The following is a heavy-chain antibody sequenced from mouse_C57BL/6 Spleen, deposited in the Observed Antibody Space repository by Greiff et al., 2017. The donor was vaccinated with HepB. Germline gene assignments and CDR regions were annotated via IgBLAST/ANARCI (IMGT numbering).Heavy chain of an antibody. CDR2: IYPRDGST. J-gene: IGHJ1*03. CDR3: ARDYGSPYWYFDV. Sequence: LVESGPELVKPGASVKLSCKASGYTFTSYDINWVKQRPGQGLEWIGWIYPRDGSTKYNEKFKGKATLTVDTSSSTAYMELHSLTSEDSAVYFCARDYGSPYWYFDVWGTGTTVTVSS. V-gene: IGHV1-85*01. D-gene: IGHD1-1*01. CDR1: GYTFTSYD.